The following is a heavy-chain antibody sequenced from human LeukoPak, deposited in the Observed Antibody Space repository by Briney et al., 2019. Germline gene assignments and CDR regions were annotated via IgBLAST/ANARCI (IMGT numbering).Heavy chain of an antibody. CDR3: ARGPEYYDFWSGYLGYYYYGMDV. Sequence: ASVKVSCKASGYTFTSYDINWVRQATGQGLEWMRWMNPNSGNTGYAQKFQGRVTMTRNTSISTAYMELSSLRSEDTAVYYCARGPEYYDFWSGYLGYYYYGMDVWGQGTTVTVSS. CDR1: GYTFTSYD. D-gene: IGHD3-3*01. CDR2: MNPNSGNT. J-gene: IGHJ6*02. V-gene: IGHV1-8*01.